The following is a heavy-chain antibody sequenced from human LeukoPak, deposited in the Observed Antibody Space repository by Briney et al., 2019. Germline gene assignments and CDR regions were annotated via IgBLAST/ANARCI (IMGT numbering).Heavy chain of an antibody. J-gene: IGHJ3*02. V-gene: IGHV4-30-2*01. CDR3: ATPNDAFNI. Sequence: SQTLSLTCTVSGGSVTSGGYSWTWIRQPPGKGLEWIAEIHYRGGTNYNPSLRSRVTISIDTSKNQFSLKMTSVTAADTAVYYCATPNDAFNIWGQGTMVTVSS. D-gene: IGHD2-15*01. CDR2: IHYRGGT. CDR1: GGSVTSGGYS.